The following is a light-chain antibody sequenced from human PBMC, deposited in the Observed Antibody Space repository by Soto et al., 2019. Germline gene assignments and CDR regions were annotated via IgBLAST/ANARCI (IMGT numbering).Light chain of an antibody. CDR1: ASISIW. J-gene: IGKJ1*01. CDR3: QQYSTYTPRT. Sequence: DIQMTQSPSTLSASVGDRVSITCRASASISIWLAWYQQKPVKAPKILIYKASSLESGVPSRFSGSGSGTEFTLTISSLQPDDFATYYCQQYSTYTPRTFGQGTKVDIK. V-gene: IGKV1-5*03. CDR2: KAS.